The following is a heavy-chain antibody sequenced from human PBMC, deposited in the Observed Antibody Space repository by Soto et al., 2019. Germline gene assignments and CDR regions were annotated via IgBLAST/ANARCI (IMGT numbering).Heavy chain of an antibody. Sequence: EEQLVASGGGLVQPGGSLRLSCAASGFTLRSYGMSWVRQAPGKGLEWLATIKTDASERKYVDSVKGRFTVFRDNAKNSLYLQMDSLRAEDTAVYYSARDSGYGSGNSVNHYLDCWGRGTLVTVSP. CDR2: IKTDASER. J-gene: IGHJ4*01. CDR1: GFTLRSYG. D-gene: IGHD3-10*01. V-gene: IGHV3-7*01. CDR3: ARDSGYGSGNSVNHYLDC.